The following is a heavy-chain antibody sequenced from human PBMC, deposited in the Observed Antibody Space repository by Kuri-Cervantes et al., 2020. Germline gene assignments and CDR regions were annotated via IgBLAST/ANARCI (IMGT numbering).Heavy chain of an antibody. CDR1: GGSSSGYY. V-gene: IGHV4-34*01. J-gene: IGHJ5*02. CDR2: INHSGST. Sequence: SETLSLTCAVYGGSSSGYYWSWIRQPPGKGLEWIGEINHSGSTNYNPSLKSRVTISVDTSKNQFSLKLSSVTATDTAVYYCARDRGYYGFFDPWGQGTLVTVSS. D-gene: IGHD3-10*01. CDR3: ARDRGYYGFFDP.